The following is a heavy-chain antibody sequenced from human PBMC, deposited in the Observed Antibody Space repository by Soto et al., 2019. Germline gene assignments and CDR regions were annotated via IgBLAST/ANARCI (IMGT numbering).Heavy chain of an antibody. CDR3: ARIFWSGPYYYYGMDV. CDR2: IYYSGST. CDR1: GGSISSYY. Sequence: PSETLSLTCTVSGGSISSYYWSWIRQPPGKGLEWIGYIYYSGSTNYNPSLKSRVTISVDTSKNQFSLKLSSVTAADTAVYYCARIFWSGPYYYYGMDVWGQGTTVTVSS. V-gene: IGHV4-59*01. D-gene: IGHD3-3*01. J-gene: IGHJ6*02.